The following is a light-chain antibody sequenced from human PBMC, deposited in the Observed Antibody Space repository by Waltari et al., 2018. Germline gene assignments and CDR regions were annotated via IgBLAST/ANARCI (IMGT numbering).Light chain of an antibody. V-gene: IGLV2-8*01. CDR3: TSYAGGSNVV. Sequence: QSALTQPPSASGSPGQSVTISCPRTSTDIGYYNFVSWYQQHPGKAPKLRIYEVNKRPSGVPDRFYGSKSGNTASRTVSGLQAEDEADYYCTSYAGGSNVVFGGGTELTVL. CDR1: STDIGYYNF. CDR2: EVN. J-gene: IGLJ2*01.